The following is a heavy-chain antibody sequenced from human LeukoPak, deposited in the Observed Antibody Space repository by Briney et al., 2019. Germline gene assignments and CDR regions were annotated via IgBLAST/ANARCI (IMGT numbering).Heavy chain of an antibody. D-gene: IGHD5-12*01. J-gene: IGHJ3*02. Sequence: ASVKVSCKASGYTFTSYYMHWVRQAPGQGLEWMGIINPSGGSTSYAQKFQGRVTMTRGMSTSTVYMELSSLRSEDTAVYYCARDHGHSGSFDIWGQGTTVTVSS. CDR3: ARDHGHSGSFDI. CDR1: GYTFTSYY. CDR2: INPSGGST. V-gene: IGHV1-46*01.